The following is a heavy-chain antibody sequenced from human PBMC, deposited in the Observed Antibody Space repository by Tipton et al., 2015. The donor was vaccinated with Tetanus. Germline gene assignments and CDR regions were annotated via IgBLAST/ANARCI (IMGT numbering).Heavy chain of an antibody. V-gene: IGHV4-39*01. CDR2: ISESGST. J-gene: IGHJ4*01. D-gene: IGHD3-3*02. CDR3: ARSGIYGPATFAY. CDR1: GGSISSSTYY. Sequence: TLSLTCTVSGGSISSSTYYWGWIRQPPGKGLEWIGRISESGSTYYNPSLKSRVTMSVDSSENQFSLRVTSVTAADTAVYYCARSGIYGPATFAYWGHGTLVTVSS.